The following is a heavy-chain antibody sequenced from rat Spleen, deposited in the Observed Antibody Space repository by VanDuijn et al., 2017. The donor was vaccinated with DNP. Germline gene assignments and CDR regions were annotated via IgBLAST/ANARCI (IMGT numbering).Heavy chain of an antibody. V-gene: IGHV5-20*01. CDR3: AIYYYSGDNWFAY. J-gene: IGHJ3*01. Sequence: EVQLVESGGGLVQPGRSLKLSCAASGFSFSDYYMAWVRQAPTQGLEWVAYISYDGGNTNYGDSVKGRFTISRDNAKNTLYLQMNSLRSEDTATYYCAIYYYSGDNWFAYWGQGTLVTVSS. D-gene: IGHD1-1*01. CDR2: ISYDGGNT. CDR1: GFSFSDYY.